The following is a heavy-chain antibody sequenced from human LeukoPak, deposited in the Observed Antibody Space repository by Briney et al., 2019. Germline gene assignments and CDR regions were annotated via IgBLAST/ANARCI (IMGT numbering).Heavy chain of an antibody. J-gene: IGHJ4*02. CDR1: GGSISSGNYY. D-gene: IGHD3-3*01. CDR3: ARENSYYDFWSGYYEY. Sequence: PSETLSLTCTVSGGSISSGNYYWSWIRQPAGKGLEWIGRIYSSGSTNYNPSLKSRVTISEDTSKNQFSLKLTSVTAADTAVYYCARENSYYDFWSGYYEYWGQGTLVTVSS. CDR2: IYSSGST. V-gene: IGHV4-61*02.